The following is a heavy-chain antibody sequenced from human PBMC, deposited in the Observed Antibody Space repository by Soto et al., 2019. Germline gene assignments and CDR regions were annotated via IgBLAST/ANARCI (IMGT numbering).Heavy chain of an antibody. J-gene: IGHJ6*02. D-gene: IGHD3-22*01. CDR2: TYYRSKWYN. CDR1: GDSVSSNSAA. Sequence: SQTLPLTCAISGDSVSSNSAAWNWIRQSPSRGVEWLGRTYYRSKWYNDYAVSVKSRITINPDTSKNQFSLQLNSVTPEDTAVYYCAIHYYDSSGYPSGMDVWGQGTTVTVSS. CDR3: AIHYYDSSGYPSGMDV. V-gene: IGHV6-1*01.